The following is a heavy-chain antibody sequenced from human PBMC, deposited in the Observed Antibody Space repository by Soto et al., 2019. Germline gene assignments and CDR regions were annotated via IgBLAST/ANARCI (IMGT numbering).Heavy chain of an antibody. J-gene: IGHJ4*02. D-gene: IGHD1-26*01. CDR3: ARDSPRYSGGYPPDY. CDR2: ISSSSSTI. V-gene: IGHV3-48*01. Sequence: EVQLVESGGGLVQPGGSLRLSCAASGFTFSSYSMNWVRQAPGKGLEWVSYISSSSSTIHYSDSVKGRFTISRDNAKKSLYLKMNSLRAEAAAVYYCARDSPRYSGGYPPDYWGQGTLVTVSS. CDR1: GFTFSSYS.